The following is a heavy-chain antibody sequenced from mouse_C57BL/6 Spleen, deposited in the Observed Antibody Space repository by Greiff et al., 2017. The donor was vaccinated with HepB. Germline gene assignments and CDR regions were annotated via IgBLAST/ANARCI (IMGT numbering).Heavy chain of an antibody. D-gene: IGHD2-4*01. CDR3: ARGMSDYDYAMDY. V-gene: IGHV5-4*01. CDR1: GFTFSSYA. CDR2: ISDGGSYT. J-gene: IGHJ4*01. Sequence: DVQLVESGGGLVKPGGSLKLSCAASGFTFSSYAMSWVRQTPEKRLEWVATISDGGSYTYYPDNVKGRFTISRDNAKNNLYLQMSHLKSEDTAMYYGARGMSDYDYAMDYWGQGTSVTVAS.